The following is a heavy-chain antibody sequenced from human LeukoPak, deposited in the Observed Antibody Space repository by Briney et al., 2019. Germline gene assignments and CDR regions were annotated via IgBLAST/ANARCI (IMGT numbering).Heavy chain of an antibody. Sequence: SETLSLTCTVSGVSISSSSYYWGWIRPPPGTGLEWIGSIYYSGTTYSNPSNKKRVTISVDTSKNQSSLKLGSVTAADTAVYYCARLGIAARTRTFDYWGQGTLVTVSS. CDR2: IYYSGTT. V-gene: IGHV4-39*07. CDR3: ARLGIAARTRTFDY. CDR1: GVSISSSSYY. J-gene: IGHJ4*02. D-gene: IGHD6-6*01.